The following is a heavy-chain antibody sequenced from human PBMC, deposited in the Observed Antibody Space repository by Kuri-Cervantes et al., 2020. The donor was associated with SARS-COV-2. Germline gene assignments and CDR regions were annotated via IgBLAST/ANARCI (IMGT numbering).Heavy chain of an antibody. J-gene: IGHJ4*02. CDR2: IIPIFGTA. V-gene: IGHV1-69*13. Sequence: VNVSCKASRGTFSSYAISWVRQAPGQGLEWMGGIIPIFGTANYAQKFQGSVTITAAESTSTAYMELCSLRSEDTAVYYCARVHSKGPLYDFWSGYYFDYWGQGTLVTVSS. CDR3: ARVHSKGPLYDFWSGYYFDY. D-gene: IGHD3-3*01. CDR1: RGTFSSYA.